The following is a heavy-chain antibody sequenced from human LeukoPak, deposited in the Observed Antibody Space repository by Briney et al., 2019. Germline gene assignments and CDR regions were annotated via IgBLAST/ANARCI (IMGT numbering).Heavy chain of an antibody. CDR3: ATDVTYYDSSGYTGGAFDY. V-gene: IGHV1-69*04. CDR1: GGTFSSYA. D-gene: IGHD3-22*01. Sequence: GASVKVSCKASGGTFSSYAISWMRQAPGQGLEWMGRIIPIFGIANYAQKFQGRVTITADKSTSTAYMELSSLRSEDTAVYYCATDVTYYDSSGYTGGAFDYWGQGTLVTVSS. J-gene: IGHJ4*02. CDR2: IIPIFGIA.